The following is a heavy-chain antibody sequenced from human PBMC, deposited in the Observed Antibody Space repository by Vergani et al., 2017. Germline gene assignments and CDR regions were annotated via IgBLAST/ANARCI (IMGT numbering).Heavy chain of an antibody. Sequence: QLQLQESGPGLVKPSETLSLTCTVSGGSISSSSYYWGWIRQPPGKGLEWIGSIYYSGSTYYNPSLKSRVTISVDTSKNQFSLKLSSVTAADTAVYYCARAHSGGWFDPWGQGTLVTVSS. CDR1: GGSISSSSYY. D-gene: IGHD3-10*01. V-gene: IGHV4-39*01. CDR2: IYYSGST. CDR3: ARAHSGGWFDP. J-gene: IGHJ5*02.